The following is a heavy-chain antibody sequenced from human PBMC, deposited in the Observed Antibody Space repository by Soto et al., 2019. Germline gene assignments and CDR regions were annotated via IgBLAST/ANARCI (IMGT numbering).Heavy chain of an antibody. CDR1: WEIVSSNTAA. D-gene: IGHD2-21*02. CDR2: AYYRSQWFY. J-gene: IGHJ6*02. CDR3: TKQKGDTRTDNNMDV. V-gene: IGHV6-1*01. Sequence: SQTESRTCDICWEIVSSNTAAWNWIRKSPSRGLEWLGRAYYRSQWFYDSAVSGRSRINVIPDTARNEFSMQLNSVTTENTAVYYCTKQKGDTRTDNNMDVWGQGTTVTVSS.